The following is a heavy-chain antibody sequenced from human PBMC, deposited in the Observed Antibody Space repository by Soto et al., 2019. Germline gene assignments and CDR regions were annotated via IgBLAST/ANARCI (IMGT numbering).Heavy chain of an antibody. D-gene: IGHD5-18*01. J-gene: IGHJ4*02. CDR3: AKDVGIQNFDY. Sequence: QVQLVESGGGVVQPGRSLRLSCAASGFTFSSYGMHWVRQAPGKGLEWVAVISYDGSNKYYAESVKGRFTISRDNSKNALYLQMNSLRAEDTAVYYCAKDVGIQNFDYWGQGTLVTVSS. CDR2: ISYDGSNK. CDR1: GFTFSSYG. V-gene: IGHV3-30*18.